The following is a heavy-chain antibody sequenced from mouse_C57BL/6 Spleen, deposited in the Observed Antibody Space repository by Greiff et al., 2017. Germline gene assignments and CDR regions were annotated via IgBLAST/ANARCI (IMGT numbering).Heavy chain of an antibody. CDR1: GYAFSSYW. D-gene: IGHD1-1*01. V-gene: IGHV1-80*01. Sequence: QVQLQQSGAELVKPGASVKISCKASGYAFSSYWMNWVKQRPGKGLEWIGQLYPGDGDTNYNGKFKGKATLTADKSSSTAYMQLSSLTSEDSAVYFCARREDGSSYGNAMDYWGQGTSVTVSS. CDR2: LYPGDGDT. J-gene: IGHJ4*01. CDR3: ARREDGSSYGNAMDY.